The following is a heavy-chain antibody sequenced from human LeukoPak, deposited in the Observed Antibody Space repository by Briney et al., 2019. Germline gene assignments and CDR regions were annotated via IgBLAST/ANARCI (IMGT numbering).Heavy chain of an antibody. Sequence: GGSLRLSCAASGFTFRSHGMHWVRQAPGKGLEGVAVIWYDGSNKYYADSVKGRFTISRDNSKNTLYLQMNSLRAEHTAVYYCAREYPPRYYYDSSGYLDYWGQGTLVTVSS. CDR1: GFTFRSHG. D-gene: IGHD3-22*01. CDR2: IWYDGSNK. V-gene: IGHV3-33*01. CDR3: AREYPPRYYYDSSGYLDY. J-gene: IGHJ4*02.